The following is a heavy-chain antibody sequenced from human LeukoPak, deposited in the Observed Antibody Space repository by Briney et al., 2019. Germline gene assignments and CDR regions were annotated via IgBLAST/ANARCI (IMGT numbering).Heavy chain of an antibody. Sequence: PGGSLRLSCAASGFTFSSYGMHWVRQAPGKGLEWVAFIRYDGSNKYYADSVKGRFTISRDNSKNTLYLQMNSLRAEDTAVYYCARSIVVVPAANPLDYWGQGTLVTVSS. V-gene: IGHV3-30*02. CDR1: GFTFSSYG. CDR2: IRYDGSNK. D-gene: IGHD2-2*01. CDR3: ARSIVVVPAANPLDY. J-gene: IGHJ4*02.